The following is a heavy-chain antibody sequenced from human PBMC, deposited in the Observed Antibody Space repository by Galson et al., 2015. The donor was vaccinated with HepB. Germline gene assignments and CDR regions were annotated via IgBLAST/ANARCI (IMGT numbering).Heavy chain of an antibody. D-gene: IGHD4-11*01. CDR3: VRDFSATTVVKFAY. CDR2: ISSTSSRR. CDR1: GFTFSSYG. V-gene: IGHV3-48*02. Sequence: SLRLSCAASGFTFSSYGMSWVRQAPGKGLEWVSHISSTSSRRDYADSVRGRFTISRDNAENSLYLQMNSLRDEDTAVYYCVRDFSATTVVKFAYWGQGTLVTVSS. J-gene: IGHJ4*02.